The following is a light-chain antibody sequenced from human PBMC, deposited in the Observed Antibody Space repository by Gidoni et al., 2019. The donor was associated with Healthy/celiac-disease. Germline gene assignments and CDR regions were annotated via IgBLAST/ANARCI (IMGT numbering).Light chain of an antibody. J-gene: IGKJ2*04. V-gene: IGKV3-20*01. CDR2: GAS. CDR3: QQYGSSPSS. CDR1: QSVSSSY. Sequence: EIVLTQSPGTLSLSPGERATLSCSDSQSVSSSYLTWYQQKPGQAPRLLIYGASSRATGIPDRFSGSGSGTDFTLTISRLEPEDFAVYYCQQYGSSPSSFGQGTKLEIK.